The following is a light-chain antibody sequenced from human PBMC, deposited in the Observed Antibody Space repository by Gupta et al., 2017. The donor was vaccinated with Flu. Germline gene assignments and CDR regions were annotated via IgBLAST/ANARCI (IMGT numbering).Light chain of an antibody. CDR1: QSISSY. CDR2: AAS. Sequence: DLQMTQSSSSLSASVGDRVTITCRASQSISSYLNWYQQKPGKAPKLLIYAASSLQSGVPSRFSGSGSGTDFTLTISSLQPEDFATYYCQQSYSTPPWTFGQGTKVEIK. CDR3: QQSYSTPPWT. V-gene: IGKV1-39*01. J-gene: IGKJ1*01.